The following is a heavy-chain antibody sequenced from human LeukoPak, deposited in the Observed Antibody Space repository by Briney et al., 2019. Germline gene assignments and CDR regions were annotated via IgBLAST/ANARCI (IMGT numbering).Heavy chain of an antibody. Sequence: PSETLSLTCTVSGGSISSYYWSWIRQPPGKGLEWIGYIYYSGSTNYNPSLKSRVTISVDTSKNKFSLKLSSVTAADTAVYYCARAAGYSSSWYWGNFDYWGQGTLVTVSS. CDR2: IYYSGST. CDR3: ARAAGYSSSWYWGNFDY. J-gene: IGHJ4*02. CDR1: GGSISSYY. D-gene: IGHD6-13*01. V-gene: IGHV4-59*01.